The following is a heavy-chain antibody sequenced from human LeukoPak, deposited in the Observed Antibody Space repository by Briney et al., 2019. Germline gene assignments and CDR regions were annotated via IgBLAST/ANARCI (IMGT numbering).Heavy chain of an antibody. CDR2: INHSGST. V-gene: IGHV4-34*01. CDR1: GVSFSGYY. D-gene: IGHD1-26*01. J-gene: IGHJ4*02. Sequence: SETLSLTCAVYGVSFSGYYWSWIRQPPGKGLEWIGEINHSGSTNYNPSLKSRVTISVDTSKNQFSLKLSSVTAADTAVYYCARDSRGIVGATTWRYWGQGTLVTVSS. CDR3: ARDSRGIVGATTWRY.